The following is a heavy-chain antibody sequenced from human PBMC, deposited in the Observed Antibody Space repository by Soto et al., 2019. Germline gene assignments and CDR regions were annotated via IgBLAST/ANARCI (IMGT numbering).Heavy chain of an antibody. CDR3: AGNTVTTTYYYYYMGV. D-gene: IGHD4-17*01. V-gene: IGHV1-3*01. CDR2: INAGNGNT. J-gene: IGHJ6*03. Sequence: ASVKVSCKASGYTFTSYAMHWVRQAPGQRLEWMGWINAGNGNTKYSQKFQGRVTITRDTSASTAYMELSSLRSEDTAVYYCAGNTVTTTYYYYYMGVWGKGTTVTVSS. CDR1: GYTFTSYA.